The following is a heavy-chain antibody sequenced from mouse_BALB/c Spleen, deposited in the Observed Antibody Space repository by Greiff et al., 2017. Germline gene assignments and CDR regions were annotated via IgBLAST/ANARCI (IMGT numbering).Heavy chain of an antibody. Sequence: EVKLMESGPELVKPGASVKISCKASGYTFTDYNMHWVKQSHGKSLEWIGYIYPYNGGTGYNQKFKSKATLTVDNSSSTAYMELRSLTSEDSAVYYCARGGAMDYWGQGTSVTVSS. CDR1: GYTFTDYN. J-gene: IGHJ4*01. V-gene: IGHV1S29*02. CDR2: IYPYNGGT. CDR3: ARGGAMDY.